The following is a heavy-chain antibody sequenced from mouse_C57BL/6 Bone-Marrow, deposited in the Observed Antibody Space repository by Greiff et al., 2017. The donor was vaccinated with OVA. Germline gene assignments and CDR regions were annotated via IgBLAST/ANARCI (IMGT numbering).Heavy chain of an antibody. CDR1: GFTFSDYG. CDR2: ISSGSSTI. V-gene: IGHV5-17*01. J-gene: IGHJ2*01. D-gene: IGHD2-5*01. Sequence: EVQLVESGVGLVKPGGSLKLSCAASGFTFSDYGMHWVRQAPEKGLEWVAYISSGSSTIYYADTVKGRFTISRDNAKNTLFLQMTSLRSEDTAMYYCARRVSNYFYYFDYWGQGTTLTVSS. CDR3: ARRVSNYFYYFDY.